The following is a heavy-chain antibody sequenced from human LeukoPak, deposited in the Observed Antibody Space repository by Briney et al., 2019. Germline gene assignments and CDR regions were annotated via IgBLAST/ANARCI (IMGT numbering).Heavy chain of an antibody. CDR1: RFTFSSYA. D-gene: IGHD6-13*01. CDR3: AKDRFVSASGTSTYYFDY. CDR2: ISGSGGNT. V-gene: IGHV3-23*01. J-gene: IGHJ4*02. Sequence: PGGSLRLSCAASRFTFSSYAMSWVRQAPGKGLEWVSAISGSGGNTYYADSVRGRFTISRDNSKNTLYLQMNSLRAEDTAVYYCAKDRFVSASGTSTYYFDYWGQGTLVTVSS.